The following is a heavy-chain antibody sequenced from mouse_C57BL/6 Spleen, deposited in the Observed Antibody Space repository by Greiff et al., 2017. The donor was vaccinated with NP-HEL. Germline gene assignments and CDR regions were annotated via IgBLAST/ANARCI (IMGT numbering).Heavy chain of an antibody. CDR2: IDPSDSYT. D-gene: IGHD4-1*01. CDR3: ASWDVAGY. Sequence: VQLQQPGAELVRPGTSVKLSCKASGYTFTSYWMHWVKQRPGQGLEWIGVIDPSDSYTNYNQKFKGKATLTVDTSSSTAYMQLSSLTSEDSAVYYCASWDVAGYWGQGTTLTVSS. J-gene: IGHJ2*01. V-gene: IGHV1-59*01. CDR1: GYTFTSYW.